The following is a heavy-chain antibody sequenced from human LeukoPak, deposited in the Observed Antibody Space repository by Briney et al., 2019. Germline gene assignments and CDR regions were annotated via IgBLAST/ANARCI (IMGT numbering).Heavy chain of an antibody. V-gene: IGHV3-21*01. D-gene: IGHD2-15*01. J-gene: IGHJ6*02. Sequence: GGSLRLSCAASGFTFSDYSMNWVRQAPGKGPEWVSSISSSSDSIYYADSVKGRFTISRDNAKNSLYLQVNSLRAEDTAVYYCARCSGGTCYSGAHSFYGMDAWGQGTTVSVSS. CDR3: ARCSGGTCYSGAHSFYGMDA. CDR2: ISSSSDSI. CDR1: GFTFSDYS.